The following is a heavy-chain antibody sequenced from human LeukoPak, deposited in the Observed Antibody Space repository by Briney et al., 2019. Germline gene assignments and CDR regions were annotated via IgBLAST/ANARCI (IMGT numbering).Heavy chain of an antibody. CDR2: ITGSGANT. CDR3: ASLMSRVIVTGDFNN. CDR1: GFTFSSYG. Sequence: GGSLRLSCAASGFTFSSYGMHWVRQAPGKGLEWVSGITGSGANTYYADSVKGRFTISRDNSKNTLSLQMNSLRAEDTAVYYCASLMSRVIVTGDFNNWGQGTLVTVSS. J-gene: IGHJ4*02. V-gene: IGHV3-23*01. D-gene: IGHD1-14*01.